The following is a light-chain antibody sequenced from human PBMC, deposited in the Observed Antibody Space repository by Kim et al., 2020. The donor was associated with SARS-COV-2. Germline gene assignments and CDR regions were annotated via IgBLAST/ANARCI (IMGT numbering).Light chain of an antibody. CDR3: QQTYSLPYT. Sequence: DIQMTQSPSSLSASVGDRVTITCRASQTISNYLNWYKQKPGKAPELLTSGASSLRSGVPSRFSGSGSGTDFTLTIRSLQREDFATYFCQQTYSLPYTCGRGPKLEI. CDR1: QTISNY. V-gene: IGKV1-39*01. J-gene: IGKJ2*01. CDR2: GAS.